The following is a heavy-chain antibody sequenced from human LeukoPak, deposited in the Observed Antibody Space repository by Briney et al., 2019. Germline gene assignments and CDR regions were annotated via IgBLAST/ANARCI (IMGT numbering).Heavy chain of an antibody. J-gene: IGHJ6*02. CDR2: IYYSGST. D-gene: IGHD3-9*01. Sequence: SETLSLTCTVSGDSISSYYWSWIRQPPGRGLEGIGDIYYSGSTNYNPSLKSRVTISVDTSKIQFSLKLSSVTAAVTAVYYCARHGASYDITRGVDVWGHGTTVTVSS. V-gene: IGHV4-59*08. CDR3: ARHGASYDITRGVDV. CDR1: GDSISSYY.